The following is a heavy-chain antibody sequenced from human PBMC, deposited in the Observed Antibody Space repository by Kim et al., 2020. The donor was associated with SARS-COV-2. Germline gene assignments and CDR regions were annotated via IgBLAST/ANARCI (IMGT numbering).Heavy chain of an antibody. CDR1: SASLSSGGYS. CDR2: IYYTGSA. J-gene: IGHJ4*02. CDR3: AREGYGDPHY. V-gene: IGHV4-31*03. Sequence: SETLSLTCTVSSASLSSGGYSWSWIRQHPGKGLEWIGYIYYTGSAYYNPSLESRVTISIDTSKNQFSLKLSSVTAADTAVYYCAREGYGDPHYWGQGTLV. D-gene: IGHD4-17*01.